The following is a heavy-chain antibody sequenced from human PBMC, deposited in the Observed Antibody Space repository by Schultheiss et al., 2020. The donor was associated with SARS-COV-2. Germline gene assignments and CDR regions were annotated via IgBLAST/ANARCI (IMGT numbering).Heavy chain of an antibody. CDR1: GFSFSSTD. J-gene: IGHJ6*02. CDR2: ISYDGSNK. D-gene: IGHD6-19*01. Sequence: GGSLRLSCAASGFSFSSTDMTWVRQAPGKGLERVAVISYDGSNKYHADSLKGRFAISRDNSKGTLYLQMNSLRADDTAVYYCARDVDSSAWNGMDVWGQGTTVTVSS. V-gene: IGHV3-30*03. CDR3: ARDVDSSAWNGMDV.